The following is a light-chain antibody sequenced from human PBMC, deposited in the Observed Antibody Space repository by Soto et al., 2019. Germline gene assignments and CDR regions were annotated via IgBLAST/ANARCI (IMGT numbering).Light chain of an antibody. V-gene: IGKV3-15*01. CDR2: GAA. Sequence: EIVMTQSPVILSVSPGERATLSCRASQSIGTNLAWYQQKPGPAPRILISGAATRDTGIPARFSGRGSWTEFTLTISRLQPDDFATYYCQQYNSYSWTFGQGTKVDI. CDR1: QSIGTN. CDR3: QQYNSYSWT. J-gene: IGKJ1*01.